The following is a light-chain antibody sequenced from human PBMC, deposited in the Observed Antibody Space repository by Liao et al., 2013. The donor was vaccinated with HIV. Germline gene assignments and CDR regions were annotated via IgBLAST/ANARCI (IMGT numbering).Light chain of an antibody. J-gene: IGLJ2*01. CDR1: ALPKKY. CDR3: QVWDRVSDHPV. Sequence: SYELTQPSSVSVSLGQMARITCSGEALPKKYASWYQQKSGQAPVMIISYDSDRPSGIPERFSGSKSGSKATLTVSGVEAGDEADYHCQVWDRVSDHPVFGGGTKLTV. V-gene: IGLV3-21*02. CDR2: YDS.